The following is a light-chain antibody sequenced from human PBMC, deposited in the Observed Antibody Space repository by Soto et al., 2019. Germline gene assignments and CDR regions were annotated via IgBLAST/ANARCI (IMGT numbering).Light chain of an antibody. J-gene: IGLJ3*02. V-gene: IGLV7-43*01. CDR1: TGAVTTGNY. CDR2: TTD. Sequence: QTVVTQEPSLTVSQGGTVTLTCASSTGAVTTGNYASWFQQKPGQAPRTLIYTTDNRHSWTPARFSGSLLGGKAALTLSSVQPEDEADYYCLLYFGGAQLVFGGGTKLTVL. CDR3: LLYFGGAQLV.